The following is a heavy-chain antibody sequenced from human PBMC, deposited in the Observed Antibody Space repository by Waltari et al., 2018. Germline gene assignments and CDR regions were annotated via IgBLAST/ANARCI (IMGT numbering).Heavy chain of an antibody. V-gene: IGHV3-30*18. D-gene: IGHD5-12*01. CDR2: ISYDGSNK. CDR3: AKPTSSRGYSGYEPYYFDY. J-gene: IGHJ4*02. CDR1: GFTFSSYG. Sequence: QVQLVESGGGVVQPGRSLRLSCAASGFTFSSYGMHWVRQAPGKGLGWVAVISYDGSNKSYADSLKCRFTISRDNSKNTLYLQMNSLRAEDTAVYYCAKPTSSRGYSGYEPYYFDYWGQGTLVTVSS.